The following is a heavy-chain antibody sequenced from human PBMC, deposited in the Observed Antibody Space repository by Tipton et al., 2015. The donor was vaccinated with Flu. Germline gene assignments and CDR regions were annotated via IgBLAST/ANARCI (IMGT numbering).Heavy chain of an antibody. V-gene: IGHV4-31*03. Sequence: TLSLTCSVSGASVSSGGYYWSWIRQHPGKGLEWIGYIHYSGTTYYSPSLRSRVTISVDTSKNQFSLKLNSLTAADTAVYYCAGDEDTSMGTHWGQGTLVTVSS. CDR2: IHYSGTT. J-gene: IGHJ4*02. CDR1: GASVSSGGYY. CDR3: AGDEDTSMGTH. D-gene: IGHD5-18*01.